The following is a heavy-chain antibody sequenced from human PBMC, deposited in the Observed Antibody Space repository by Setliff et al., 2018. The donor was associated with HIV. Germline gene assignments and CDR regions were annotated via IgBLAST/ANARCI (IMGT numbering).Heavy chain of an antibody. CDR2: IYYSGSA. D-gene: IGHD6-19*01. CDR3: ARGGTVSADFDS. J-gene: IGHJ4*02. CDR1: DGSTRTSSYY. V-gene: IGHV4-39*07. Sequence: SETLSLTCTVSDGSTRTSSYYWGWIRQAPGKGLEWIGSIYYSGSAYYNPSFKSRVTLSVDTSENQFSLRLSSVTAADTAVYFCARGGTVSADFDSWGQGTLVTVSS.